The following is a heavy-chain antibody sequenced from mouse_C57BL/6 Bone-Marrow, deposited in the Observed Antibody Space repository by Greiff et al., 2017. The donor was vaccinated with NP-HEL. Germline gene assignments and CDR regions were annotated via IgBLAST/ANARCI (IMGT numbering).Heavy chain of an antibody. J-gene: IGHJ2*01. CDR2: IDPSDSYT. V-gene: IGHV1-69*01. D-gene: IGHD1-1*01. CDR1: GYTFTSYW. Sequence: QVQLQQPGAELVMPGASVKLSCKASGYTFTSYWMHWVKQRPGQGLEWIGEIDPSDSYTNYNQKFKGKSTLTVDKSSSTAYMQLSSLTSEDSAVYYCARTVVGFDYWGQGTTLTVSS. CDR3: ARTVVGFDY.